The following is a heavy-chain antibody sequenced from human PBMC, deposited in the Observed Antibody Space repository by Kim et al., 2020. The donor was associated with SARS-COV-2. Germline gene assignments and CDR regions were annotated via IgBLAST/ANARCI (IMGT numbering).Heavy chain of an antibody. Sequence: SETLSLTCAVYGGSFSGYYWSWIRQPPGKGLEWIGEINHSGSTNYNPSLKSRVTISVDTSKNQFSLKLSSVTAADTAVYYCAREHYGAAAGGYWYFDLWG. CDR2: INHSGST. D-gene: IGHD6-13*01. CDR1: GGSFSGYY. CDR3: AREHYGAAAGGYWYFDL. J-gene: IGHJ2*01. V-gene: IGHV4-34*01.